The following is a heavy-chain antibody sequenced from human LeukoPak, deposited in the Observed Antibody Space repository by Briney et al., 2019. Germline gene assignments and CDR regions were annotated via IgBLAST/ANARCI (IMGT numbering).Heavy chain of an antibody. J-gene: IGHJ4*02. V-gene: IGHV4-4*02. Sequence: PSETLSLTCAVSGVSIGSSEWWIWVRQPPGQGLEWIGEIHRAGRTRYNPSLKSRVTISMDYSKNQFSLKLTSVTAADTAIYYCGKTDIYFNPIDYWGPGSLVTVSS. D-gene: IGHD3-9*01. CDR2: IHRAGRT. CDR1: GVSIGSSEW. CDR3: GKTDIYFNPIDY.